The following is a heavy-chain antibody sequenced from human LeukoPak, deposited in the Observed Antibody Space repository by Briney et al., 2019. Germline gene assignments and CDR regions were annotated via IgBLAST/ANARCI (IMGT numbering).Heavy chain of an antibody. J-gene: IGHJ4*02. Sequence: SVKVSCKASGGTFSSYAISWVRQAPGRGLEWMGGIIPIFGTANYAQKFQGRVTITADESTSTAYMELSSLRSEDTAVYYCARHRGIAVEFDYWGQGTLVTVSS. CDR2: IIPIFGTA. CDR3: ARHRGIAVEFDY. CDR1: GGTFSSYA. D-gene: IGHD6-19*01. V-gene: IGHV1-69*01.